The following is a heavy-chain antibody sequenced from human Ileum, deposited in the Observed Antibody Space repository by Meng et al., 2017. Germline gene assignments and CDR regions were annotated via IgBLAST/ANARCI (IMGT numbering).Heavy chain of an antibody. CDR2: INHNGNT. CDR3: ASARYDN. J-gene: IGHJ4*02. V-gene: IGHV4-34*01. CDR1: GGSFNANY. Sequence: QVQLQQWGAGLLKPSETLSLTCVVYGGSFNANYWTWIRQPPGKGLEWIGEINHNGNTNYKPSLKSRVTISVDTSKKQFSLRLTSVTAADTAVYYCASARYDNWGQGTLVTVSS.